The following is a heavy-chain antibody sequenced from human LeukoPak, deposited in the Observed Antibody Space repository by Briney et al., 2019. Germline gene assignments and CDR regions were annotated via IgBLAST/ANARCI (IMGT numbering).Heavy chain of an antibody. Sequence: GGSLRLSCAASGFTFSSYEMNWVRQAPGKGLEGVWYISSSCSIIYYADSVKSRFTISRDNAKNSLYLQMNSLSAEDTAVYYCAELGITMIGGVWGKGTTVTISS. CDR3: AELGITMIGGV. CDR2: ISSSCSII. CDR1: GFTFSSYE. J-gene: IGHJ6*04. V-gene: IGHV3-48*03. D-gene: IGHD3-10*02.